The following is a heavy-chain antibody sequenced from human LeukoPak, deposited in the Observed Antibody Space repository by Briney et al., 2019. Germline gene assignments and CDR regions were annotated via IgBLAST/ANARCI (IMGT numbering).Heavy chain of an antibody. D-gene: IGHD3-22*01. J-gene: IGHJ3*02. Sequence: GGSLRLSCAASGFTFSSYAMSWVRQAPGKGLEWVSAISGSGGSTYYADSVKGRLTISRDNSKNTLYLQMNSLRAEDTAVYYCAKSRLRITMIVVVITARINDAFDIWGQGTMVTVSS. CDR1: GFTFSSYA. CDR2: ISGSGGST. V-gene: IGHV3-23*01. CDR3: AKSRLRITMIVVVITARINDAFDI.